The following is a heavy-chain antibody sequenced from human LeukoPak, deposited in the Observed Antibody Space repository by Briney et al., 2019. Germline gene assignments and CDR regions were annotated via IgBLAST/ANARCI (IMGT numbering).Heavy chain of an antibody. J-gene: IGHJ4*02. Sequence: PSETLSLTCTVSGGSISNYYWSWIRQPAGKGLEWIGRIYSSGVTDYNPSLKSRVTISVDTSKNQFSLKLSSVTAADTAVYYCARHPSYYDRIDYWGQGTLVTVSS. V-gene: IGHV4-4*07. CDR3: ARHPSYYDRIDY. CDR2: IYSSGVT. CDR1: GGSISNYY. D-gene: IGHD3-22*01.